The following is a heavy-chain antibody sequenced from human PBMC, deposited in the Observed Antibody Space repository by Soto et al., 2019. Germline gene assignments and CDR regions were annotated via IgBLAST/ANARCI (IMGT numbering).Heavy chain of an antibody. CDR2: INPNSGGT. Sequence: QVQLVQSGAEVKKPGASVKVSCKASGYTFTGYYMHWVRQAPGQGLEWMGWINPNSGGTNYAQKCQGWVTMTRDTSISTAYMELSRLRSDDTAVYYCARSYYYYYGMDVWGQGTTVTVSS. J-gene: IGHJ6*02. CDR3: ARSYYYYYGMDV. CDR1: GYTFTGYY. V-gene: IGHV1-2*04.